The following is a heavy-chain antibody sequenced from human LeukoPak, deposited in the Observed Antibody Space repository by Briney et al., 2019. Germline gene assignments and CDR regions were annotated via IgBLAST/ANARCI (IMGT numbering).Heavy chain of an antibody. V-gene: IGHV4-39*07. CDR3: AIPTRYGGNSFGY. CDR1: GGSISSGSYY. CDR2: IYYSGST. D-gene: IGHD4-23*01. Sequence: SETLSLTCTVSGGSISSGSYYWGWIRQPPGKGLEWIGSIYYSGSTYYNPSLKSRVTISVDTSKNQFSLKLSSVTAADTAVYYCAIPTRYGGNSFGYWGQGTLVTVSS. J-gene: IGHJ4*02.